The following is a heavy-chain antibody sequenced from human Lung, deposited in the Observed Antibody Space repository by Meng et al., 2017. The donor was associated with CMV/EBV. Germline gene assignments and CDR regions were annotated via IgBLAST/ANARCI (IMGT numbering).Heavy chain of an antibody. J-gene: IGHJ4*02. CDR3: ARQESSWYYFDY. CDR2: IYYSGST. D-gene: IGHD6-13*01. Sequence: SETXSLXCTVSGGSISSSSYYWGWIRQPPGKGLVWIGSIYYSGSTYYNPSLKSRVTISVGTSKHQFYLKLSSVTAADTAVYYCARQESSWYYFDYWGQGTLVTVSS. V-gene: IGHV4-39*01. CDR1: GGSISSSSYY.